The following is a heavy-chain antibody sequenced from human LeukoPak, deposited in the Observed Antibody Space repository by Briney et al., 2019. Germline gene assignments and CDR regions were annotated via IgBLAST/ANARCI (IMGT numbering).Heavy chain of an antibody. D-gene: IGHD3-3*01. CDR1: GYSFTSYW. Sequence: GESLKISCKGSGYSFTSYWIGWVRQMPGKGLEWMGIINPSSGSTNYAQKFQGRVTMTRDTSTSTVYMELSSLRSEDTAVYYCARDEYDGDYWGQGTLVTVSS. CDR2: INPSSGST. CDR3: ARDEYDGDY. V-gene: IGHV1-46*01. J-gene: IGHJ4*02.